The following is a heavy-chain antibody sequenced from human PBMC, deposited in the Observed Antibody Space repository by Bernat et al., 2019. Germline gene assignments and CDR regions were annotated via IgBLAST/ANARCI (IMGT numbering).Heavy chain of an antibody. V-gene: IGHV3-74*01. CDR2: INGDGTAT. Sequence: EVQLVESGGGLVQPGGSLRLSCVASGFTFSNYWMHWVRQVPAKGLVWVSRINGDGTATSYADCVKGRFAISRENAKNTLYMQMDSLRGEDTAVYYCVRGGVDYWGQGTLVTVSS. CDR3: VRGGVDY. CDR1: GFTFSNYW. J-gene: IGHJ4*02. D-gene: IGHD3-16*01.